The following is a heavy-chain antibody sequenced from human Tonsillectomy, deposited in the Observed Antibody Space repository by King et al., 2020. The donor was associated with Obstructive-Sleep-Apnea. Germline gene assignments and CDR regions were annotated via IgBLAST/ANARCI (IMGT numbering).Heavy chain of an antibody. D-gene: IGHD3-10*01. V-gene: IGHV4-39*07. CDR3: ARPNYYGSGMENWFDP. Sequence: QLQESGPGLMKPSETLSLTCTVSGGSISSNSYFWGWIRQPPGKGLGWIGSIYYSGSTYYNPSLKSRVTISVDTSKNQFSLKLRSVTAADTAVYYCARPNYYGSGMENWFDPWGQGTLVTVSS. CDR1: GGSISSNSYF. CDR2: IYYSGST. J-gene: IGHJ5*02.